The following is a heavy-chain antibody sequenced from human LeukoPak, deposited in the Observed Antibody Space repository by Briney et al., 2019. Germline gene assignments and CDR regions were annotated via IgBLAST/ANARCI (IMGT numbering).Heavy chain of an antibody. CDR2: ISPHNGDT. Sequence: GASVKVSCKASGYTFTLYGISWVRQAPGQGLELMGWISPHNGDTNYAQKFQGRVTMTTDTSTSTAYMELRSLRSDDTAVFYCARERGGIGFKGDYWGQGTLVTVSS. CDR3: ARERGGIGFKGDY. V-gene: IGHV1-18*01. CDR1: GYTFTLYG. J-gene: IGHJ4*02. D-gene: IGHD3-16*01.